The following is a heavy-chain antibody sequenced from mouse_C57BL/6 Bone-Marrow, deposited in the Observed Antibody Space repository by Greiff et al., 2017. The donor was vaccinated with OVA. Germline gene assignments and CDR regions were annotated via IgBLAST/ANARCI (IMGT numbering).Heavy chain of an antibody. J-gene: IGHJ3*01. Sequence: VQLKQSGPELVKPGASVKIPCKASGYTFTDYNMDWVKQSHGKSLEWIGDINPNNGGTIYNQKFKGKATLTVDKSSSTAYMELRSLTSEDTAVYYCAREDGYLFAYWGQGTLVTVSA. D-gene: IGHD2-3*01. CDR3: AREDGYLFAY. CDR1: GYTFTDYN. V-gene: IGHV1-18*01. CDR2: INPNNGGT.